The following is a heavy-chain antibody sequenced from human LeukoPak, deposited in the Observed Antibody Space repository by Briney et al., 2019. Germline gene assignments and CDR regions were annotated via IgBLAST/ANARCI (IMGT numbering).Heavy chain of an antibody. CDR2: IKSKTDGGTT. CDR3: TLPWGSGSYYDY. V-gene: IGHV3-15*01. J-gene: IGHJ4*02. CDR1: GFTFSNAW. Sequence: GGSLRLSCAASGFTFSNAWLNWVRQAPGKGLEWVGHIKSKTDGGTTDYAAPVKGIFTISRDDSKNPLFLQMNSLKTEDTAVYYCTLPWGSGSYYDYWGQGTLVTVSS. D-gene: IGHD3-10*01.